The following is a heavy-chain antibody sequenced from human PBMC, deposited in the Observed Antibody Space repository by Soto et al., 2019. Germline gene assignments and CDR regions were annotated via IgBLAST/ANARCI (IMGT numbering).Heavy chain of an antibody. CDR2: IWYDGSNK. V-gene: IGHV3-33*01. Sequence: VGSLRLSCAASGFTFSSYGMHWVRQAPGKGLEWVAVIWYDGSNKYYADSVKGRFTISRDNSKNTLYLQMNSPGAEDTAVYYCARIPQIAVAGTRFGYFDLWGRGTLVTVSS. D-gene: IGHD6-19*01. J-gene: IGHJ2*01. CDR1: GFTFSSYG. CDR3: ARIPQIAVAGTRFGYFDL.